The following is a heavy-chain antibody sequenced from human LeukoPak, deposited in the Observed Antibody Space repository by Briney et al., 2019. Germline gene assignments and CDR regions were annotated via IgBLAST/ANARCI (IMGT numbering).Heavy chain of an antibody. CDR3: AREDHGSGSYYTFDY. CDR2: IIPIFGTA. V-gene: IGHV1-69*06. D-gene: IGHD3-10*01. CDR1: GGTFSSYA. Sequence: GSSVKVSCKASGGTFSSYAISWVRQAPGQGLEWMGGIIPIFGTANYAQKFQGRVTITADKSTGTAYMELSSLRSEDTAVYYCAREDHGSGSYYTFDYWGQGTLVTVSS. J-gene: IGHJ4*02.